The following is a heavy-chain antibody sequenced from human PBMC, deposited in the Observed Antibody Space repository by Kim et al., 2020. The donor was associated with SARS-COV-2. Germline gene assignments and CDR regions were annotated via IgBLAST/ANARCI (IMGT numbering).Heavy chain of an antibody. Sequence: IGYEDSVKCRFTITRDNAKSSLYLQMNSLRAEDTALYYCAKVADTTMMDVWGQGTTVTVSS. D-gene: IGHD5-18*01. CDR3: AKVADTTMMDV. V-gene: IGHV3-9*01. J-gene: IGHJ6*02. CDR2: I.